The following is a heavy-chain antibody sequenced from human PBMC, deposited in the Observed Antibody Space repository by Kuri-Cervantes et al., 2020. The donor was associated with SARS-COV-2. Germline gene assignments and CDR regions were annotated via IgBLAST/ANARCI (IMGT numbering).Heavy chain of an antibody. CDR1: GYTFTSYY. J-gene: IGHJ5*02. Sequence: ASVKVSCKASGYTFTSYYMHWVRQAPGQGLEWMGIINPSGGSTSYAQKFQGRVTMTRDTSTSTVYMELSSLRSEDTAVYYCARGSYYYGSGSYFRRPIRFDPWGQGTLVTVSS. CDR3: ARGSYYYGSGSYFRRPIRFDP. V-gene: IGHV1-46*01. CDR2: INPSGGST. D-gene: IGHD3-10*01.